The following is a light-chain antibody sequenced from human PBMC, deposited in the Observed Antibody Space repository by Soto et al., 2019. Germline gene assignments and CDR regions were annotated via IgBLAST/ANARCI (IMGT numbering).Light chain of an antibody. CDR1: SSDVGIYNY. Sequence: QSVLTQPASVSGSPGQSIAISCTGSSSDVGIYNYVSWYQQHPGKVPKLIIYEVSNRPSGVSNRFSGSKSGNTASLTISGLQAEDEADYYCSSYTTGSTRVVGTGTKVTVL. CDR3: SSYTTGSTRV. V-gene: IGLV2-14*01. J-gene: IGLJ1*01. CDR2: EVS.